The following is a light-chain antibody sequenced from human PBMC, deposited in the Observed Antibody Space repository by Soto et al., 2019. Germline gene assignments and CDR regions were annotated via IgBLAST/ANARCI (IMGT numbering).Light chain of an antibody. CDR2: GAS. CDR1: QSVSSCY. Sequence: EIVLTQSPGTLSLSPGERATLSCRASQSVSSCYLAWYQQKPGQAPRLLIYGASSRATGNPDRFSGSGSGTDFTLTISRLEPEDFAVYYCQQYGSSPYTFGQGTKLEIK. CDR3: QQYGSSPYT. V-gene: IGKV3-20*01. J-gene: IGKJ2*01.